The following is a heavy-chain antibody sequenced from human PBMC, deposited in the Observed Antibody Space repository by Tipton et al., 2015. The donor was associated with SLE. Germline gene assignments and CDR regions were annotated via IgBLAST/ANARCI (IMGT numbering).Heavy chain of an antibody. CDR2: IYYSGST. D-gene: IGHD3-10*02. CDR3: ARGGGAAYVPLDY. V-gene: IGHV4-59*08. J-gene: IGHJ4*02. CDR1: GDSISSSY. Sequence: TLSLTCTVSGDSISSSYWSWIRQPPGKGLEWIGSIYYSGSTYYNPSLKSRVTISVDTSKNQFSLKLSSVTAADTAVYYCARGGGAAYVPLDYWGQGTLVTVSS.